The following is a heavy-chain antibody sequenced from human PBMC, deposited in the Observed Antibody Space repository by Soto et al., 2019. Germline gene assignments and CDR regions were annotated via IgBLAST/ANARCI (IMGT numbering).Heavy chain of an antibody. CDR3: AREAKYCSGGSCYSPWFDP. J-gene: IGHJ5*02. Sequence: SETLSLTCTVSGGSISSGGYYWSWIRQHPGKGLEWIGYIYYSGSTYYNPSLKSRVTISVDTSKNQFSLKLSSVTAADTAVYYCAREAKYCSGGSCYSPWFDPWGQGTLVTVSS. CDR2: IYYSGST. D-gene: IGHD2-15*01. CDR1: GGSISSGGYY. V-gene: IGHV4-31*03.